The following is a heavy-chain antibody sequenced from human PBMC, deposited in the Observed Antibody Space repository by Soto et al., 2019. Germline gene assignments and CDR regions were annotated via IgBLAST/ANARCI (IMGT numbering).Heavy chain of an antibody. J-gene: IGHJ6*02. CDR3: ARDHRSTDQYYYYYGMDV. D-gene: IGHD4-17*01. Sequence: PGGSLRLSCAASGFTFSSYAMHWVRQAPGKGLEWVAVISYDGSNKYYADSVKGRFTISRDNSKNTLYLQMNSLRAEDTAVYYCARDHRSTDQYYYYYGMDVWGQGTTVTVSS. CDR1: GFTFSSYA. CDR2: ISYDGSNK. V-gene: IGHV3-30-3*01.